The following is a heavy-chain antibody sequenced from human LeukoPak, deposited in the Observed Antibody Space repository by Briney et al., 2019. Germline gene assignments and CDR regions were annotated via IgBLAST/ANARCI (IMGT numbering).Heavy chain of an antibody. CDR2: IVGDSTDT. J-gene: IGHJ4*02. CDR1: GFTFTSSS. D-gene: IGHD5-18*01. Sequence: SVKVSCKASGFTFTSSSIQWIRQASGQRLEWIGWIVGDSTDTYYAQRFQERVTIARDMSTSTAYLELSSLRSEDTAVYYCAADPDTTMAFDCWGQGTLVTVSS. V-gene: IGHV1-58*02. CDR3: AADPDTTMAFDC.